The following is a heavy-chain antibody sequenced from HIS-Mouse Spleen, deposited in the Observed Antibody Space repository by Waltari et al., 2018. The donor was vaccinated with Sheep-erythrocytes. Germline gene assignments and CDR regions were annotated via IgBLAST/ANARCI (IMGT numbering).Heavy chain of an antibody. CDR3: ARGRIAAAVYAFDI. Sequence: QVQLVPSGAEEKKPGASVKVSCNASGYTSPAYHMHWVRQAPGQGLEWMGWINHNSGGTNYAQKFQGRVTMTRDTSISTAYMELSRLRSDDTAVYYCARGRIAAAVYAFDIWGQGTMVTVSS. J-gene: IGHJ3*02. V-gene: IGHV1-2*02. CDR2: INHNSGGT. D-gene: IGHD6-13*01. CDR1: GYTSPAYH.